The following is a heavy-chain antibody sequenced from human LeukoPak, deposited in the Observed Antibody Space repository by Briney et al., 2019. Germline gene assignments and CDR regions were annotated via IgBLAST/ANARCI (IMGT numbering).Heavy chain of an antibody. CDR1: GDSVSSNSAA. CDR2: TYYRSKWYN. CDR3: ARDPGYSSGWYVNIFDY. V-gene: IGHV6-1*01. Sequence: SQTLSLTCAISGDSVSSNSAAWNWIRQSPSRGLEWLGRTYYRSKWYNDYAVSVKSRITINPDTSKNQFSLQLNSVTPEDTAVYYCARDPGYSSGWYVNIFDYWGQGTLVTVSS. J-gene: IGHJ4*02. D-gene: IGHD6-19*01.